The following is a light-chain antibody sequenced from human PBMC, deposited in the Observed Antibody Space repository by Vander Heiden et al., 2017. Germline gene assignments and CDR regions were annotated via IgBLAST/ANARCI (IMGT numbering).Light chain of an antibody. CDR1: QSVSSY. CDR2: DVS. V-gene: IGKV3-11*01. CDR3: QQRTNWPPT. J-gene: IGKJ5*01. Sequence: EIVLTQSPATLPLSPGERATLSCRASQSVSSYFAWYQQKPGQAPRLLIYDVSNRAPGIPARFSGSGSGTDFTLTISSLEPEDFAVYYCQQRTNWPPTFGQGTRLEIK.